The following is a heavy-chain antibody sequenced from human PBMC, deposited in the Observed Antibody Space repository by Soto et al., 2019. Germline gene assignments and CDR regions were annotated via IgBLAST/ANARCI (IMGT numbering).Heavy chain of an antibody. CDR3: AKARPITMIVVVINPVDY. D-gene: IGHD3-22*01. J-gene: IGHJ4*02. V-gene: IGHV3-23*01. CDR2: ISGSGGST. CDR1: GFTFSSYA. Sequence: AGGSLRLSCAASGFTFSSYAMSWVRQAPGKGLEWVSAISGSGGSTYYADSVKGRFTISRDNSKNTLYLQMNSLRAEDTAVYYCAKARPITMIVVVINPVDYWGQGTLVTVSS.